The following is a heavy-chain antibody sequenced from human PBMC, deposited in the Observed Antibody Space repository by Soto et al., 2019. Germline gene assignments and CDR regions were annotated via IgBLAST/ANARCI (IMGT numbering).Heavy chain of an antibody. CDR2: ISGSGSST. D-gene: IGHD4-17*01. Sequence: GGSLRLSCAASGFTFSTYAMSWVRQAPGKGLEWVSAISGSGSSTYYADSVKGRFTISRDNSKNTLYLQMNSLRAEDTAVYYCAKAYGDYAYAFDIWGQGTMVTVSS. J-gene: IGHJ3*02. V-gene: IGHV3-23*01. CDR1: GFTFSTYA. CDR3: AKAYGDYAYAFDI.